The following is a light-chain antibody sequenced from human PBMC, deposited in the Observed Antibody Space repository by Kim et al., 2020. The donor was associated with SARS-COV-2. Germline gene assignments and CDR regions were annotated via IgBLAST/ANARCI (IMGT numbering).Light chain of an antibody. V-gene: IGLV3-21*04. CDR1: NIGAKS. CDR2: YDS. CDR3: QVWDRTSDRV. Sequence: VAPGKPASITGGGENIGAKSVHWYQQKPGQAPVVVSYYDSGRPSGIPERFAGSNSGSTATLTISRVEAGDEADYYCQVWDRTSDRVFGGGTQLTVL. J-gene: IGLJ3*02.